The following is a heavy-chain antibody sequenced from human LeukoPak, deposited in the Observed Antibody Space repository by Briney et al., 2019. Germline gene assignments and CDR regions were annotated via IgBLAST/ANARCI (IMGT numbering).Heavy chain of an antibody. CDR3: ARDSGNYYDSSGYIPLGY. CDR1: GYTFTGYY. Sequence: GASVKVSCKASGYTFTGYYMHWVRQSPRQGLEWMGWIKPNSGVSNYAQKFQGRVTMTRNTSISTAYMELSRLRSDDTAVYYCARDSGNYYDSSGYIPLGYWGQGTLVTVSS. D-gene: IGHD3-22*01. J-gene: IGHJ4*02. V-gene: IGHV1-2*02. CDR2: IKPNSGVS.